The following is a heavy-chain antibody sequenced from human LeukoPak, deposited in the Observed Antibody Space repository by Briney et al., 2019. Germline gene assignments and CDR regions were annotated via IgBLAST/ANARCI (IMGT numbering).Heavy chain of an antibody. D-gene: IGHD2-2*01. CDR1: GFTFSSYA. CDR3: AKWKNVVVPAALRRGYFDY. Sequence: PGGSLRLSCAASGFTFSSYAMSWVRQAPGKGLDWVSAISGSGGSTYYADSVKGRFTISRDNSKNTLYLQMNSLRAEDTAVYYCAKWKNVVVPAALRRGYFDYWGQGTLVTVSS. CDR2: ISGSGGST. V-gene: IGHV3-23*01. J-gene: IGHJ4*02.